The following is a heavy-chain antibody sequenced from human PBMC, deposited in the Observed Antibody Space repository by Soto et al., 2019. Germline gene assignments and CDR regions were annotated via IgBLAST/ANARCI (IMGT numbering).Heavy chain of an antibody. CDR2: IKYDGSEI. CDR1: GFTFSTHW. D-gene: IGHD3-10*01. Sequence: GGSLRLSCATSGFTFSTHWMGWVRQTPGKRLEWVANIKYDGSEISYADSVKGRFTISRDNAKNSLYLQMNWLRAEDTAVYYCARGLARGSGSYSSNYYYYYMDVRGKGTTVTGSS. V-gene: IGHV3-7*05. J-gene: IGHJ6*03. CDR3: ARGLARGSGSYSSNYYYYYMDV.